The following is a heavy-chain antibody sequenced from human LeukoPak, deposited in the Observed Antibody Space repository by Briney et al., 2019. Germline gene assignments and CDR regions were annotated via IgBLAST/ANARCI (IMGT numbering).Heavy chain of an antibody. Sequence: SETLSLTCTVSGGSISSGSYYWSWIRQPAGKGLEWIGRIYTSGSTNYNPSLKSRVTISVDTSKNQFSLKLSSVTAADTAVYYCARHNYDSSGYSRPYYFDYWGQGTLVTVSS. CDR3: ARHNYDSSGYSRPYYFDY. CDR1: GGSISSGSYY. CDR2: IYTSGST. D-gene: IGHD3-22*01. J-gene: IGHJ4*02. V-gene: IGHV4-61*02.